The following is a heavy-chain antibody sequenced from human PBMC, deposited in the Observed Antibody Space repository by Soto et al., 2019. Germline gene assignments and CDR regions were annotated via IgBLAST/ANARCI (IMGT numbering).Heavy chain of an antibody. Sequence: GGTRTRSCAASGFTFRSYEMNWVRQAPGKGRDXVSYIXXSXNXXXYXXXXKGRFTISRGNAKNSLYLQMNSLRVEDTAVYYCVRDYAPNNGMDLWGRETTVTVCS. D-gene: IGHD2-2*01. CDR2: IXXSXNXX. J-gene: IGHJ6*02. V-gene: IGHV3-48*03. CDR1: GFTFRSYE. CDR3: VRDYAPNNGMDL.